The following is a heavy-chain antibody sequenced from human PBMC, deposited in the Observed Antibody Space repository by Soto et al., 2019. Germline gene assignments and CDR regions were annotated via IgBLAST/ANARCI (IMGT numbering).Heavy chain of an antibody. D-gene: IGHD6-6*01. CDR1: GFTFSSYS. J-gene: IGHJ4*02. CDR2: ISSSSSTI. Sequence: GGSLRLSCAASGFTFSSYSMNWVRQAPGKGLEWVSYISSSSSTIYYADSVKGRFTISRDNAKNSLYLQMNSLRAEDTAVYYCAREKVRAARPFDYWGQGTLVTVSS. CDR3: AREKVRAARPFDY. V-gene: IGHV3-48*01.